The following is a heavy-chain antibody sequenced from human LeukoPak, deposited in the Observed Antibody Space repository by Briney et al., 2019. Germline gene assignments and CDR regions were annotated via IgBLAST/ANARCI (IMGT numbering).Heavy chain of an antibody. CDR2: IIPIFGIA. V-gene: IGHV1-69*04. CDR1: GGTFSSYA. CDR3: ARSVYGSGSSYFDY. J-gene: IGHJ4*02. D-gene: IGHD3-10*01. Sequence: SVKVSCKASGGTFSSYAISWVRQAPGQGLEWIGRIIPIFGIANYAQKFQGRVTITADKSTSTAYMELSSLRSEDTAVYYCARSVYGSGSSYFDYWGQGTLVTVSS.